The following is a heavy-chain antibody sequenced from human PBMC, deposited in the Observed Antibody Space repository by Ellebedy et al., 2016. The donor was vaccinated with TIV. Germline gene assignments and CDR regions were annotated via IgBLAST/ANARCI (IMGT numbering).Heavy chain of an antibody. CDR1: GGSFSGYY. J-gene: IGHJ6*03. V-gene: IGHV4-34*01. CDR2: INHSGST. CDR3: ARGRSASYYYYYMDV. Sequence: SETLSLXXAVYGGSFSGYYWSWIRQPPGKGLEWIGEINHSGSTNYNPSLKSRVTISVDTSKNQFSLKLSSVTAADTAVYYCARGRSASYYYYYMDVWGKGTTVTVSS.